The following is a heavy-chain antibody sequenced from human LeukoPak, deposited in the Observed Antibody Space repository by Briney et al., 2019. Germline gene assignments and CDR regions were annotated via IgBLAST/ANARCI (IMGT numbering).Heavy chain of an antibody. CDR2: ISSSSSYI. V-gene: IGHV3-21*01. CDR3: ARDRARTYYYDSSGYYVGSAFDI. Sequence: PGGSLRLSCAASGFTFGSYSMNWVRQAPGKRLEWVSSISSSSSYIYYADSVKGRFTISRDNAKNSLYLQMNSLRAEDTAVYYCARDRARTYYYDSSGYYVGSAFDIWGQGTMVTVSS. CDR1: GFTFGSYS. J-gene: IGHJ3*02. D-gene: IGHD3-22*01.